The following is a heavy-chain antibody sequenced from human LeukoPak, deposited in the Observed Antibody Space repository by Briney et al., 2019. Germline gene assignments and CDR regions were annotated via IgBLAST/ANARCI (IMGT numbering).Heavy chain of an antibody. CDR2: IYTSGST. CDR1: GNSFGDYY. CDR3: ARAIYSYGHHIPFDY. V-gene: IGHV4-4*07. Sequence: SETLSLTCTVSGNSFGDYYWSWIRQPAGKGLEWIGRIYTSGSTTYNPSLKSRVTMSVDTSKSQSSLNLSSATAADTAVYYCARAIYSYGHHIPFDYWGQGTLVTVSS. D-gene: IGHD5-18*01. J-gene: IGHJ4*02.